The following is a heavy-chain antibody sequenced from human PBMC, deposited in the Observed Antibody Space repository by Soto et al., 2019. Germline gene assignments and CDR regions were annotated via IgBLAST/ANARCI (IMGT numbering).Heavy chain of an antibody. J-gene: IGHJ4*02. CDR2: IYYSGST. CDR3: AAEVGFGPLFDY. Sequence: QVQLQESGPGLVKPSRTLSLTCTVSGGSISSGGYYWSWIRQHPGKGLEWIGYIYYSGSTYYNPSLKSRVTISVDTSKNQFSLKLSSVTAADTAVYYCAAEVGFGPLFDYWGQGTLVTVSS. CDR1: GGSISSGGYY. V-gene: IGHV4-31*03. D-gene: IGHD3-3*01.